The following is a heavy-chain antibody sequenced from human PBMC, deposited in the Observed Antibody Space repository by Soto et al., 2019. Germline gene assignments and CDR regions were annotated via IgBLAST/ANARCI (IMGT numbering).Heavy chain of an antibody. CDR3: AKGYSSSWRSSGFDT. Sequence: EVQLLESGGGLVQPGGSLRLSCAASGFTCSSYAMSWVRQAPGKGLEWVTAISGSGGSTYYADSVKGRFTISRDNSKNTLYLHMNSLRSEDTAVYYCAKGYSSSWRSSGFDTWGQGPLVTVSS. D-gene: IGHD6-6*01. CDR1: GFTCSSYA. CDR2: ISGSGGST. V-gene: IGHV3-23*01. J-gene: IGHJ5*02.